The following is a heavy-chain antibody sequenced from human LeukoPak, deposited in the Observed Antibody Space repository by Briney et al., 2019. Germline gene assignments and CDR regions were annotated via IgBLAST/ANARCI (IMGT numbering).Heavy chain of an antibody. D-gene: IGHD3-10*01. CDR2: IYYSGST. J-gene: IGHJ4*02. CDR3: ARGRPFYYGSGSYYDY. V-gene: IGHV4-59*13. CDR1: GGSISSYY. Sequence: SETLSLTCTVSGGSISSYYWSWIRQPPGKGLEWIGYIYYSGSTNYNPSLKSRVTISVGTSKNQFSLKLSPVTAADTAVYYCARGRPFYYGSGSYYDYWGQGTLVTVSS.